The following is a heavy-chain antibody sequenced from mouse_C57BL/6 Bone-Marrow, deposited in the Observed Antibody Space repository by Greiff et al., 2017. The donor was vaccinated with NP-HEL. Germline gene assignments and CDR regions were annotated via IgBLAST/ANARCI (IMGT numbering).Heavy chain of an antibody. Sequence: QVQLQQPGAELVKPGASVKLSCKASGYTFTSYWMHWVKQRPGRGLEWIGRIDPTSGGTKYNEKFKSKATLTVDKPSSTAYMQLSSLTSEDSAVDYCASARDPEVSPFAYWGQGTLVTVSA. D-gene: IGHD2-12*01. V-gene: IGHV1-72*01. J-gene: IGHJ3*01. CDR3: ASARDPEVSPFAY. CDR2: IDPTSGGT. CDR1: GYTFTSYW.